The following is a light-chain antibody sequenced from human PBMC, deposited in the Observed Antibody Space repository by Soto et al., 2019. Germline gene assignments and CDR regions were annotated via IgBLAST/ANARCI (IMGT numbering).Light chain of an antibody. J-gene: IGKJ2*01. V-gene: IGKV4-1*01. CDR3: QQHFSPPFT. CDR1: QSVLYSSNNRNH. CDR2: WAS. Sequence: DIVMTQSPDSLAVSLGERATINCKSSQSVLYSSNNRNHLAWYQQKPGQPPKLLFYWASTRESGVPDRFSGSGSGTDFTLTISSLQAEDVAVYYFQQHFSPPFTFGQGTHREIK.